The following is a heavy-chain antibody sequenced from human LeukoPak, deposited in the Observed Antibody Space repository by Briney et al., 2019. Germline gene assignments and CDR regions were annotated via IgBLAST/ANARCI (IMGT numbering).Heavy chain of an antibody. D-gene: IGHD6-19*01. CDR2: ISSSGHTT. J-gene: IGHJ6*02. Sequence: GRSLRLSCAASGFTHRLFDMNWVSQAPGRGREWVLYISSSGHTTYYADSVKGRFTISRDNARNSLNLQLTRLRAEDTAIYYCASNVGPRRRSAVLMDVWGQGTTVTVSS. CDR3: ASNVGPRRRSAVLMDV. V-gene: IGHV3-48*03. CDR1: GFTHRLFD.